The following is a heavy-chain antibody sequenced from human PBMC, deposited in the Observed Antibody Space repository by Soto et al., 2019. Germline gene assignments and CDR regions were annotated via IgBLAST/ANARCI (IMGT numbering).Heavy chain of an antibody. Sequence: PSETLSLTCAVSGGSISSGGYSWSWIRQPPGKGLEWIGYIYHSGSTYYNPSLKSRVTISVDRSKNQFSLKLSSVTAADTAVYYCASTGRDGYNWFDYWGQGTLVTVSS. J-gene: IGHJ4*02. V-gene: IGHV4-30-2*01. CDR3: ASTGRDGYNWFDY. D-gene: IGHD5-12*01. CDR2: IYHSGST. CDR1: GGSISSGGYS.